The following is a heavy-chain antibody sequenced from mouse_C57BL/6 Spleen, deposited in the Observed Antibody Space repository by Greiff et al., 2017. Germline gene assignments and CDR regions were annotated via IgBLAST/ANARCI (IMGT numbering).Heavy chain of an antibody. Sequence: EVQLQQSGPELVKPGASVKISCKASGYTFTDYYMNWVKQSHGKSLEWIGDINPNNGGTSYNQKFKGKATLTVDKSSSTAYMELRSLTSEDSAVYYCARLLPTDYWGQGTTLTVSS. J-gene: IGHJ2*01. CDR1: GYTFTDYY. V-gene: IGHV1-26*01. CDR2: INPNNGGT. CDR3: ARLLPTDY. D-gene: IGHD5-5*01.